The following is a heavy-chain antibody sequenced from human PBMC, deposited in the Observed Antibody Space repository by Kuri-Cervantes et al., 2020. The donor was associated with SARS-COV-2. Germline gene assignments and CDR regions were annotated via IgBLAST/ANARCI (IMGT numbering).Heavy chain of an antibody. CDR1: GFSLSTSGMC. Sequence: SGPTLVKPTQTLTLTCTFSGFSLSTSGMCVSWIRQPPGKALKWLALIDRDDDKYYSTSLKTRLTISKDTSKNQVVLTMTSMDPVDTATYYCARSTNPSSSGNWFDPWGQGTLVTVSS. V-gene: IGHV2-70*01. CDR3: ARSTNPSSSGNWFDP. CDR2: IDRDDDK. D-gene: IGHD6-6*01. J-gene: IGHJ5*02.